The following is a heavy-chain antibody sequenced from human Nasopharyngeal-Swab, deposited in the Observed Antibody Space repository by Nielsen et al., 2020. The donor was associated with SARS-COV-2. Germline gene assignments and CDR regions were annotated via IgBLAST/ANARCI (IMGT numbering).Heavy chain of an antibody. Sequence: LKISCAASGFAFDDYAMHWVRQAPGKGLEWVSGISWNGGSLAYAGSVKGRFTISRDNAENSLYLQMNSLRPEDTAVYFCAKDSSVARGLDYWGQGALVTVS. J-gene: IGHJ4*02. V-gene: IGHV3-9*01. CDR2: ISWNGGSL. CDR1: GFAFDDYA. CDR3: AKDSSVARGLDY. D-gene: IGHD3-10*01.